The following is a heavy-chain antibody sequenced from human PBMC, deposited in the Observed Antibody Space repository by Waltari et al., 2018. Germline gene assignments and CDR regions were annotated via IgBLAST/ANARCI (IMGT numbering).Heavy chain of an antibody. J-gene: IGHJ4*02. CDR1: GDSISGNYW. V-gene: IGHV4-4*02. CDR3: AGDRAIGLFFDY. Sequence: QVQLQESGQGLVKPSGTLSLTCAVSGDSISGNYWWSWVRQSPEKGLEWIGQVHHSDKTRYKPSLQSRVTISLAKPKNQFSLNLNSVTAADTAVYYCAGDRAIGLFFDYWGRGTLVTVSS. D-gene: IGHD2-2*01. CDR2: VHHSDKT.